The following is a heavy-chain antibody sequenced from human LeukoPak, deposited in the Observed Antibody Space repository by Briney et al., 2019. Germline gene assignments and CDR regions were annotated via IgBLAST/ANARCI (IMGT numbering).Heavy chain of an antibody. CDR2: ICPGDSNT. CDR1: GFDFTVHW. J-gene: IGHJ6*02. CDR3: ATSYSRSSVYFYYGIDV. Sequence: GESLQISCKGSGFDFTVHWIAWVRQMPGKGLEWMGIICPGDSNTKYSPSFRGQVTISADKSITTAYLQWSSLKASDTAMYYCATSYSRSSVYFYYGIDVWGQGTTITVSS. D-gene: IGHD6-6*01. V-gene: IGHV5-51*01.